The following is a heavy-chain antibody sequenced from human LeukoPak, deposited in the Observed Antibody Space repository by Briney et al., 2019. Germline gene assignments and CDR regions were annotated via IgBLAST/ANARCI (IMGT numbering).Heavy chain of an antibody. CDR1: GGSFSSYY. D-gene: IGHD2-21*02. CDR3: ARDGPVTDAFDI. CDR2: INYKGST. V-gene: IGHV4-59*01. Sequence: SETLSLTCTVSGGSFSSYYWTWIRQPPGKGLEWIGHINYKGSTKYNPSLRSRVTISVDTSKNQFSLRLRSVTAADTAVYYCARDGPVTDAFDIWGQGTMLTISS. J-gene: IGHJ3*02.